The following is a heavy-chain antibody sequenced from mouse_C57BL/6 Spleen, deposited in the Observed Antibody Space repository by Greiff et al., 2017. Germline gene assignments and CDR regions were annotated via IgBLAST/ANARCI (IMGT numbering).Heavy chain of an antibody. CDR3: ARKSGYYPHYYAMDD. Sequence: VKLMESGPGLVQPSQSLSITCTVSGFSLTSYGVHWVRQSPGKGLEWLGVLWSGGSTDYNAAFISRLSISKDNSTSQVFFKMNSLQADDTAIYYCARKSGYYPHYYAMDDWGQGTSVTVSS. CDR1: GFSLTSYG. D-gene: IGHD2-3*01. J-gene: IGHJ4*01. CDR2: LWSGGST. V-gene: IGHV2-2*01.